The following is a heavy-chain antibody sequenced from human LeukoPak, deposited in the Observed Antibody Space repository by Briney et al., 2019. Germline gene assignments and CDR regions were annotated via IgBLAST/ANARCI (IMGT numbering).Heavy chain of an antibody. D-gene: IGHD3-3*01. CDR1: GFTFSGYA. J-gene: IGHJ6*02. CDR2: ISGSGGST. Sequence: PGGSLRLSCAASGFTFSGYAMNWVRQAPGKGLEWVSTISGSGGSTYYADSVKGRFTISRHNSKNTLYLQMNSLRAEDTAVYYCARDADLHGMDVWGQGTTVTVSS. CDR3: ARDADLHGMDV. V-gene: IGHV3-23*01.